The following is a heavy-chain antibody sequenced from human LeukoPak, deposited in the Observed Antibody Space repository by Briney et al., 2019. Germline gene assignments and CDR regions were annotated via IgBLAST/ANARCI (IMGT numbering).Heavy chain of an antibody. CDR3: ARALSWTTESYYYMDV. CDR2: MNPHSGNT. D-gene: IGHD3/OR15-3a*01. J-gene: IGHJ6*03. CDR1: GYTFTSYD. Sequence: ASVKVPCKASGYTFTSYDINWVRQATGQGLEWMGWMNPHSGNTGYAQKFQGRVTMTKNTSITTAYMELSSLRSEDTAVYYCARALSWTTESYYYMDVWGKGTTVTVSS. V-gene: IGHV1-8*01.